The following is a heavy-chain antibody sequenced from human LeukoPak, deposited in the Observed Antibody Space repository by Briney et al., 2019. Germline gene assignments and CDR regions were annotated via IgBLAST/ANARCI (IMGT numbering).Heavy chain of an antibody. CDR2: ISSSSSYI. J-gene: IGHJ6*02. Sequence: PGGSLRFSCAASGFTFSSYSMNWVRQAPGKGLEWVSSISSSSSYIYYADSVKGRFTISRDNAKNSLYLQMNSLRAEDTAVYYCARVFGVVQQGDGMDVWGQGTTVTVSS. CDR1: GFTFSSYS. D-gene: IGHD3-3*01. V-gene: IGHV3-21*01. CDR3: ARVFGVVQQGDGMDV.